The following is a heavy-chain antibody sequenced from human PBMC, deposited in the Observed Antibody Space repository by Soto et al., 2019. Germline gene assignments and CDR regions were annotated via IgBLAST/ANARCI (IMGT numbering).Heavy chain of an antibody. CDR1: AGSFSHYY. J-gene: IGHJ3*02. V-gene: IGHV4-34*01. Sequence: QVQQQPWGAGLLKPSETLSLTCTVYAGSFSHYYWNWIRQSPGKGLEWIGKIKHGGSSSYNPSLRSRASISVDMSKYQFSLTLRSVTAADTAVYYCARGGSSDWQVALDIWGQGTMVPVSS. D-gene: IGHD6-19*01. CDR2: IKHGGSS. CDR3: ARGGSSDWQVALDI.